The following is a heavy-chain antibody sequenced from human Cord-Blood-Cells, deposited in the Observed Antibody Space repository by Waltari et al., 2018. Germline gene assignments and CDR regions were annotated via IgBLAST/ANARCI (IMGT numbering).Heavy chain of an antibody. D-gene: IGHD6-13*01. CDR2: FDPEDGET. CDR3: ATVHHGYSSSWYTMYNWFDP. CDR1: GYTLTELS. Sequence: QVQLVQSGAEVKKPGASVKVSCKVSGYTLTELSMHWVRQAPGTGLEWMGGFDPEDGETNYAQKFQGRVTLTDDTSTDTAYMELSSLRSEDTAVYYCATVHHGYSSSWYTMYNWFDPWGQGTLVTVSS. V-gene: IGHV1-24*01. J-gene: IGHJ5*02.